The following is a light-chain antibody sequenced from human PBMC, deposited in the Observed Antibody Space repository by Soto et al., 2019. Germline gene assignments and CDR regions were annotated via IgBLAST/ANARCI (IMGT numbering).Light chain of an antibody. CDR3: QKYNSAPRT. V-gene: IGKV1-27*01. Sequence: DIQMTQSPSSLYASVGDRVTITCRASQGIIDYLAWYQQKPGKAPKLLIYAASTLQSGVPSRFSGSGAGTDFTLTISSLQPEDVATYYCQKYNSAPRTFGQGNKVDIK. J-gene: IGKJ1*01. CDR2: AAS. CDR1: QGIIDY.